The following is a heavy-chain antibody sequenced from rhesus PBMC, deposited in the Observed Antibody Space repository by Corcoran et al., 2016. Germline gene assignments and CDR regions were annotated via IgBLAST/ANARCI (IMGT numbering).Heavy chain of an antibody. V-gene: IGHV4-80*01. CDR1: GGSFSSYW. D-gene: IGHD2-21*01. CDR2: INGKSRDT. J-gene: IGHJ5-1*01. Sequence: QVQLQESGPGLVKPSETLSLTCAVSGGSFSSYWWSWIRQPPGKGLEWIGEINGKSRDTNYNPSLKSRITISKAASKSQFSLKLSSVTAADTAVYYCARYCTGSGCYGVWGPGVLVTISS. CDR3: ARYCTGSGCYGV.